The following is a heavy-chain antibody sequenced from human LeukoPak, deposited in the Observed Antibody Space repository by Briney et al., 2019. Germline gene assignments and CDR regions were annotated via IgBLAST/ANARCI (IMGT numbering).Heavy chain of an antibody. Sequence: ASVKVSCKASGYTFTSYGISWVRQAPGQGLEWMGWISAYNGNTNYAQKLQGRVTMTTDTSTSTAYMELRSLRSDDTAVYYCARGMVVRSVYGDSPYYFDYWGQGTLVTVSS. CDR2: ISAYNGNT. CDR1: GYTFTSYG. D-gene: IGHD4-17*01. CDR3: ARGMVVRSVYGDSPYYFDY. J-gene: IGHJ4*02. V-gene: IGHV1-18*04.